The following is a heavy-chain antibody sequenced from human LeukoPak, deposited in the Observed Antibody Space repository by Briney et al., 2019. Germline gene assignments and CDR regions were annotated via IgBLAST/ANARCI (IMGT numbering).Heavy chain of an antibody. V-gene: IGHV4-59*08. J-gene: IGHJ5*02. CDR2: IYYSGST. CDR1: GGSISSYY. CDR3: ARHPETAIDWFDP. D-gene: IGHD2-21*02. Sequence: SETLSLTCPVSGGSISSYYWSWIRQPPGKGLEWIGYIYYSGSTNYNPSLKSRVTISVDTSKNQFSLKLSSVTAADTAVYYCARHPETAIDWFDPWGQGTLVTVSS.